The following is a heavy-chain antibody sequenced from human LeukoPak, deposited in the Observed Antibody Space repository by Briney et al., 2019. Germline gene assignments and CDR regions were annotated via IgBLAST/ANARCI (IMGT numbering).Heavy chain of an antibody. CDR1: GGTFSSYA. CDR2: IIPIFGTA. D-gene: IGHD2-21*02. Sequence: SVTVSCTASGGTFSSYAISWVRQAPGQGLEWMGGIIPIFGTANYAQKFQGRVTITADESTSTAYMELSSLRSEDTAVYYCARGGHIVVVTGYYFDYWGQGTLVTVSS. V-gene: IGHV1-69*13. J-gene: IGHJ4*02. CDR3: ARGGHIVVVTGYYFDY.